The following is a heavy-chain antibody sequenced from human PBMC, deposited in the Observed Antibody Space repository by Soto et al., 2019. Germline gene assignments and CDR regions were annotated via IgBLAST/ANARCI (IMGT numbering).Heavy chain of an antibody. J-gene: IGHJ6*02. CDR1: GGSFSGYY. Sequence: SETLSLTCAVYGGSFSGYYWSWIRQPPGKGLEWIGEINHSGSTNYNPSLKSRVTISVDTSKNQFSLRLSSVTSSDTAVYYCVRLPYDFLNYYYYHYGMDVWGQGTTVTVSS. CDR3: VRLPYDFLNYYYYHYGMDV. CDR2: INHSGST. D-gene: IGHD3-3*01. V-gene: IGHV4-34*01.